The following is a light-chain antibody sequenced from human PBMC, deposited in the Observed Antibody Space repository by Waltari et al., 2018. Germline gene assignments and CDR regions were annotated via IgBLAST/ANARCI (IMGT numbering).Light chain of an antibody. CDR3: VLYMGSGSWV. Sequence: QTVVTQEPSFSVSPGGTVTLTCGLSSGSVSTSYYPNCYQQTPGQAPRTLIYSTNTRSSGVPDRFSGSILGNKAALTITGAQADDESDYYCVLYMGSGSWVFGGGTKLTVL. V-gene: IGLV8-61*01. CDR1: SGSVSTSYY. CDR2: STN. J-gene: IGLJ3*02.